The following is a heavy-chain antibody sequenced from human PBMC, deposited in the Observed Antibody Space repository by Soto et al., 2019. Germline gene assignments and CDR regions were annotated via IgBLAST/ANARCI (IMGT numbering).Heavy chain of an antibody. CDR3: ARRYYDFWSGYYTY. J-gene: IGHJ4*02. Sequence: SETLSLTCTVSGGSLANNNYFWGWVPTPPGKGLEWIWSAAYSGGTYKNPSLKSRVTISVDTSKNQFSLKLRSVTTADTAVYYCARRYYDFWSGYYTYWGQGTLVTVSS. V-gene: IGHV4-39*07. CDR1: GGSLANNNYF. D-gene: IGHD3-3*01. CDR2: AAYSGGT.